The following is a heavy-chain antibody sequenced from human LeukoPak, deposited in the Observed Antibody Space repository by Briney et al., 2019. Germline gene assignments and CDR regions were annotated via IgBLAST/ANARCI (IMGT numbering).Heavy chain of an antibody. J-gene: IGHJ4*02. CDR1: GYSISSGYY. Sequence: SETLSLTCAVSGYSISSGYYWGWIRQPPGKGLEWIGSIYHSGSTYYNPSLKSRVAISVDTSKNQFSLKPSSVTAADTAVYYCARLTGYCSSTSCYYFDYWGQGTLVTVSS. D-gene: IGHD2-2*01. V-gene: IGHV4-38-2*01. CDR2: IYHSGST. CDR3: ARLTGYCSSTSCYYFDY.